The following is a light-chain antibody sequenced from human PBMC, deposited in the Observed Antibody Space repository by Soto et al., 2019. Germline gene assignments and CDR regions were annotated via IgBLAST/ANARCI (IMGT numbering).Light chain of an antibody. J-gene: IGKJ4*01. CDR1: QSISNW. CDR2: KAS. Sequence: DIQMTQSPSTLSASVGDRVTITCRASQSISNWLAWYQQKPGKAPKLLIYKASTLETGVPSRFSGSGSGTEFTLTINSLQSEDFAVYYCQRYNNWPLTFGGGTKVEN. V-gene: IGKV1-5*03. CDR3: QRYNNWPLT.